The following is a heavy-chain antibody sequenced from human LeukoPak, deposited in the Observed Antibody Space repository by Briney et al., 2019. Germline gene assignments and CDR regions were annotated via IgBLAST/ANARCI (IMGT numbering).Heavy chain of an antibody. CDR1: GFTFRSHW. V-gene: IGHV3-74*01. J-gene: IGHJ4*02. CDR2: INNDGSGT. D-gene: IGHD3-3*02. Sequence: GGSLRLSCAASGFTFRSHWMHWVRQTPGKGLVWVSHINNDGSGTSYADSVKGRFTITRDNAKNTLFLQMNSLRVGDTAVYYCARDGILGSHDCWGQGTLVTVSS. CDR3: ARDGILGSHDC.